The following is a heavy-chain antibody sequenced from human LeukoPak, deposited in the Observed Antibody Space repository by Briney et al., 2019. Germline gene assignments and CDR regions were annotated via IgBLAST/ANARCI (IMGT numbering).Heavy chain of an antibody. CDR1: GSTFSSYA. CDR2: ISGSGGST. D-gene: IGHD4-17*01. Sequence: GGSLRLSCAASGSTFSSYAMSWVRQAPGKGLEWVSAISGSGGSTYYADSVKGRFTISRDNSKNTLYLQMNSLRAEDTAVYYCAKDHDYGDYQSAEYFQHWGQGTLVTVSS. V-gene: IGHV3-23*01. J-gene: IGHJ1*01. CDR3: AKDHDYGDYQSAEYFQH.